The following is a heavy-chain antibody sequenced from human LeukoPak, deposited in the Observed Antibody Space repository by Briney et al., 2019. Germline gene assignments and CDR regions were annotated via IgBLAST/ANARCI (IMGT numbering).Heavy chain of an antibody. Sequence: SETLSLTCTVSGGSISSSSYYWGWIRQPPGKGLEWIGSIYYSGSTYYNPSLKSRVTISVDTSKNQFSLKLSSVTAADTAVYYCATTPQYNWNYGGYWGQGTLVTVSS. CDR2: IYYSGST. CDR3: ATTPQYNWNYGGY. D-gene: IGHD1-20*01. V-gene: IGHV4-39*01. J-gene: IGHJ4*02. CDR1: GGSISSSSYY.